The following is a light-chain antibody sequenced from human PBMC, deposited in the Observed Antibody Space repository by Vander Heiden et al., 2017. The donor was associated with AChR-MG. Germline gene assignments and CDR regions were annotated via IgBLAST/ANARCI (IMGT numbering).Light chain of an antibody. Sequence: EIVMTQSPATLSVSPGESATLSCRASQSVSSSYFAWYQQKPGQAPRLLIYGASTRATGSPARFSGSGSGTEFTLTIRSLQSEDFAVYYCHQYNNWPRTFGQGTKVEIK. J-gene: IGKJ1*01. CDR2: GAS. V-gene: IGKV3-15*01. CDR1: QSVSSSY. CDR3: HQYNNWPRT.